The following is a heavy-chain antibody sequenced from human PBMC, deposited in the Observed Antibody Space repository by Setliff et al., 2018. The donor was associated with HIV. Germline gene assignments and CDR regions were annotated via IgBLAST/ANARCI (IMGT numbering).Heavy chain of an antibody. D-gene: IGHD3-10*01. CDR1: GYY. J-gene: IGHJ4*02. CDR2: IYYSGAT. Sequence: SETLSLTCGVSGYYWGWIRQTPDKGLEWIGTIYYSGATYYNPSLTSRVTISVDTSRNQFSLKLRSVTAADTAAYYCARLGYVSGGFYKTPGPYYFDYWGQGALVTVSS. CDR3: ARLGYVSGGFYKTPGPYYFDY. V-gene: IGHV4-39*01.